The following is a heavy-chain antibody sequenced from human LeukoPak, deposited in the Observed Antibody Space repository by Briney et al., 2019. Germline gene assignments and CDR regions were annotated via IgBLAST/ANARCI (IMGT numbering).Heavy chain of an antibody. CDR2: ISHTGSTM. D-gene: IGHD3-10*01. CDR1: RFSFSSYS. V-gene: IGHV3-48*04. CDR3: AIPPLSGTGSSRPLAGMDV. J-gene: IGHJ6*02. Sequence: GGSLRLSCAASRFSFSSYSMNWVRQAPGKGLEWVSYISHTGSTMSYADSVKGRFTISRDNARNSLYLQMNSLRAEDTAVYYCAIPPLSGTGSSRPLAGMDVWGQGTTVTVSS.